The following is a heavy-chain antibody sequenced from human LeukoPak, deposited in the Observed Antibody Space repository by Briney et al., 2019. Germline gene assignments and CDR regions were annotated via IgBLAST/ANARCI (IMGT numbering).Heavy chain of an antibody. CDR1: GFTFSSYA. CDR3: AKDPPTRGYCSSTSCPNYSDY. CDR2: ISGSGGST. Sequence: GGSLRLSCAASGFTFSSYAMSWVRQAPGKGLEWVSAISGSGGSTYYADSVKGRFTISRDNSKNTLYLQMNSLRAEDTAVYYCAKDPPTRGYCSSTSCPNYSDYWGQGTLVTVSS. J-gene: IGHJ4*02. V-gene: IGHV3-23*01. D-gene: IGHD2-2*01.